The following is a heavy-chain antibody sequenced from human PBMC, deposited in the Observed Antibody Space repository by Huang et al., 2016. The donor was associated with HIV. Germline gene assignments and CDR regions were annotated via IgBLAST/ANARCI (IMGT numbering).Heavy chain of an antibody. CDR3: ASYQSRLLWYVFDI. CDR2: INSDGSST. D-gene: IGHD2-2*01. CDR1: GFTFSSYW. J-gene: IGHJ3*02. Sequence: EVQMVESGGGLVQPGGSLRLSCAASGFTFSSYWMHWGRQAPGKGLVWVERINSDGSSTMYADSVKGRFTISRDNAKSTLYLQMNSLTAEDTAVYYCASYQSRLLWYVFDIWGRGTMVTVSS. V-gene: IGHV3-74*03.